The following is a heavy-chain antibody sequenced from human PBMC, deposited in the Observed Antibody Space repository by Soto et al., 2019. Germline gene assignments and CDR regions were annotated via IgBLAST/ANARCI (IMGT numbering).Heavy chain of an antibody. CDR2: ISASSGNT. CDR3: ARDLYYYDSSGYSARAFDI. J-gene: IGHJ3*02. Sequence: ASVKVSCKASGGTFSSYTISWVRQAPGQGLEWMGWISASSGNTNYAQKLQGRVTMTRDTSTSTAYMELSSLRSEDMAVYYCARDLYYYDSSGYSARAFDIWGQGTMVTVSS. V-gene: IGHV1-18*03. D-gene: IGHD3-22*01. CDR1: GGTFSSYT.